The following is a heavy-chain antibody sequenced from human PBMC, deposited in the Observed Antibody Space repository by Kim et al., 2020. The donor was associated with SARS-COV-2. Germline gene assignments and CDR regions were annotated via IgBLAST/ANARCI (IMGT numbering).Heavy chain of an antibody. Sequence: GGSLRLSCSASGFTFSIYAMHWVRQAPGKGLEYVSSISGNGGSTNYADSVKGRFTISRDNSKNTLYLQMSSLRAEDTAMFYCVKDYTLYTITMVRGRPDAFDIWGQGTMVTVSS. D-gene: IGHD3-10*01. CDR1: GFTFSIYA. CDR2: ISGNGGST. J-gene: IGHJ3*02. V-gene: IGHV3-64D*09. CDR3: VKDYTLYTITMVRGRPDAFDI.